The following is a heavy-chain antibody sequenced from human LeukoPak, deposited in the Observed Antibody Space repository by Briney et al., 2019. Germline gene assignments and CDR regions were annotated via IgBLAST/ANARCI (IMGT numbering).Heavy chain of an antibody. CDR3: ARAHYVWGTDAFDI. CDR1: GGSISSYY. V-gene: IGHV4-4*07. Sequence: SETLSLTCTVSGGSISSYYWSWIRQPAGKGLEWIGCIYTSGSTNYNPSLKSRVTMSVDTSKNQFSLKLSSVTAADTAVYYCARAHYVWGTDAFDIWGQGTMVTVSS. D-gene: IGHD3-16*01. J-gene: IGHJ3*02. CDR2: IYTSGST.